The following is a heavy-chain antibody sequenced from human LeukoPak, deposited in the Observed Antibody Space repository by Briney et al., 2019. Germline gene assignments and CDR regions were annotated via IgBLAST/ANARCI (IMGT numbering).Heavy chain of an antibody. Sequence: PSETLSLTCTVSGGSFSSYYWSRLRQPPGKGLEWSGYIYYNGSTNYNPSLKSRVNISVDTSKNQFSLKLSSVTAADTAVYYCARGTDYVWGSYRPSVGYYFDYWGQGTLVTVSS. CDR3: ARGTDYVWGSYRPSVGYYFDY. CDR2: IYYNGST. V-gene: IGHV4-59*08. D-gene: IGHD3-16*02. CDR1: GGSFSSYY. J-gene: IGHJ4*02.